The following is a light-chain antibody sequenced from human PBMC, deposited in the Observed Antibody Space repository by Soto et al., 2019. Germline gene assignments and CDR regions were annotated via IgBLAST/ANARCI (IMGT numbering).Light chain of an antibody. J-gene: IGLJ2*01. Sequence: QSALTQPASVSGSPGQSITISCTGTSSDVGGYKYVSWYQQSPGKAPKLLIYEVTNRPSGVSDRFSGSKSGNTASLTISGLQTEDEADYYCSSYTSATTLVFGGGTKLIVL. CDR1: SSDVGGYKY. V-gene: IGLV2-14*01. CDR3: SSYTSATTLV. CDR2: EVT.